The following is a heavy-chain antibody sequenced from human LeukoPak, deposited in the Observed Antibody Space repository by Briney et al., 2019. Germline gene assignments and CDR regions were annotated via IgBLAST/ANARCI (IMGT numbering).Heavy chain of an antibody. Sequence: GGSLRLSCAASGFTFSSYAMSWVRQAPGKGLEWVSAISGSGGSTYYADSVKGRFTISRDNSKNTLYLQMNSLRAEDTAVYYCAKGRPIMITFGGVIAVFDYWGQGTLVTVSS. CDR1: GFTFSSYA. J-gene: IGHJ4*02. V-gene: IGHV3-23*01. D-gene: IGHD3-16*02. CDR3: AKGRPIMITFGGVIAVFDY. CDR2: ISGSGGST.